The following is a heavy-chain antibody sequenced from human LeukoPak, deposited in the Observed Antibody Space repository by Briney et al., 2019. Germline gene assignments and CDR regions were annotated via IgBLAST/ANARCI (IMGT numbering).Heavy chain of an antibody. J-gene: IGHJ6*02. Sequence: ASVKVSCKVSGYTLTELSMHWVRQAPGKGLEWMGGFDPEDGETIYAQRFQGRVTMTEDTSTDTAYMELSSLRSEDTAVYYCATGSTVTTYPHYYGMVVWGQGTTVTVSS. CDR3: ATGSTVTTYPHYYGMVV. CDR1: GYTLTELS. V-gene: IGHV1-24*01. D-gene: IGHD4-17*01. CDR2: FDPEDGET.